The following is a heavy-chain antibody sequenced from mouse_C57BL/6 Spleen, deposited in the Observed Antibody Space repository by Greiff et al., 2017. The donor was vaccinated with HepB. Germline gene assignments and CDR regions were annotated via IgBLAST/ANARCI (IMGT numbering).Heavy chain of an antibody. V-gene: IGHV14-4*01. CDR3: TRGTTVDYAMDY. CDR2: IDPENGDT. D-gene: IGHD1-1*01. CDR1: GFNIKDDY. J-gene: IGHJ4*01. Sequence: EVQLQESGAELVRPGASVKLSCTASGFNIKDDYMHWVKQRPEQGLEWIGWIDPENGDTEYASKFQGKATITADTSSNTAYLQLSSLTSEDTAVYYCTRGTTVDYAMDYWGQGTSVTVSS.